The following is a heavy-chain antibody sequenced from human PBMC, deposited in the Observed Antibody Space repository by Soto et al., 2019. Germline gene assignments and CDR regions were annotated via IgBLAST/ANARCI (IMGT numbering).Heavy chain of an antibody. V-gene: IGHV4-34*01. CDR3: ARLPPPVTTRSFDS. J-gene: IGHJ4*02. Sequence: QVQLQQWGAGLLKPSETLSLTCAVYGGSFSGYYWSWIRQPPGKGLEWIGEINHSGSTNYNPSLKSRVNIQLNTSKNQFSLKLSSVTSADTAVYYCARLPPPVTTRSFDSWGQGTLVTVSS. D-gene: IGHD4-4*01. CDR1: GGSFSGYY. CDR2: INHSGST.